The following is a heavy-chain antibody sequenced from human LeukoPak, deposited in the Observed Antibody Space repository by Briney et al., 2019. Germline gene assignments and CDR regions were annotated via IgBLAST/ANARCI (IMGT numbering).Heavy chain of an antibody. CDR2: INSDGGVT. CDR3: TRGGSSPDY. D-gene: IGHD6-6*01. CDR1: GFTFSTYW. V-gene: IGHV3-74*01. Sequence: GGSLRLSCAASGFTFSTYWMHWVRQAPGKGLVWVSLINSDGGVTNYADSVKGRFTISRDNAKNTLYLQMNSLRVEDTAVYYCTRGGSSPDYWGQGTLVTVS. J-gene: IGHJ4*02.